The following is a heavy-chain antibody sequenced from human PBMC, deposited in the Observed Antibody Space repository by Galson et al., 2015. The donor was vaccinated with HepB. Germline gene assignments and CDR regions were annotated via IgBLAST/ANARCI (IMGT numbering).Heavy chain of an antibody. CDR2: INPGNGKT. Sequence: SCAASGYTFISYAMHWVRQAPGQRLEWTGWINPGNGKTKYSEKFQGRVTITRDTSASTAYMELSSLRSEDTAVYYCARDRGGQNWFDPWGQGTLVTVSS. J-gene: IGHJ5*02. D-gene: IGHD3-16*01. V-gene: IGHV1-3*01. CDR3: ARDRGGQNWFDP. CDR1: GYTFISYA.